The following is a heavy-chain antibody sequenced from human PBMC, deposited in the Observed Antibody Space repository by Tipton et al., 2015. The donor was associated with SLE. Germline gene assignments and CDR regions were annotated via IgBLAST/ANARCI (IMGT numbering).Heavy chain of an antibody. CDR3: ARDRGPSGSYSLDY. D-gene: IGHD1-26*01. CDR1: GGSISSGSYY. Sequence: TLSLTCTVSGGSISSGSYYWSWIRQPPGKGLEWIGSIYYSGSTYYNPSLKSRVTISVDTSKNQFSLKLSSVTAADTAVYYCARDRGPSGSYSLDYWGQGTLVTVSS. V-gene: IGHV4-39*07. J-gene: IGHJ4*02. CDR2: IYYSGST.